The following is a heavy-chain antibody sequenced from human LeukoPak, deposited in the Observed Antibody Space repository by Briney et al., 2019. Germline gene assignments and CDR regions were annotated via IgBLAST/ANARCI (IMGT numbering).Heavy chain of an antibody. J-gene: IGHJ4*02. CDR3: ARSGGATIFVDY. CDR2: INQDGSEK. Sequence: GGSLRLSCAASGFTFSSYWMTWVRQAPGKGLECVANINQDGSEKYYVDSVKGRLTISRDNAKNSMFLQMDSLRVEDTAVYYCARSGGATIFVDYWGQGTLVTVSS. V-gene: IGHV3-7*02. CDR1: GFTFSSYW. D-gene: IGHD1-26*01.